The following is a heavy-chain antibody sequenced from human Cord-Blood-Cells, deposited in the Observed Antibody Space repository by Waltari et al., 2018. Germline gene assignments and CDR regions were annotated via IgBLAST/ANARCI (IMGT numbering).Heavy chain of an antibody. J-gene: IGHJ6*02. D-gene: IGHD1-7*01. CDR3: ARDMGLWGITGTKRLDYYYGMDV. V-gene: IGHV1-69*06. CDR2: IIPIFGTA. Sequence: QVQLVQSGAEVKKPGSSVKVSCKASGGTFSSYAISWVRQAPGQGLDGMGGIIPIFGTANYAQKFQGRVTITADKSTSTAYMELSSLRSEDTAVYYCARDMGLWGITGTKRLDYYYGMDVWGQGTTVTVSS. CDR1: GGTFSSYA.